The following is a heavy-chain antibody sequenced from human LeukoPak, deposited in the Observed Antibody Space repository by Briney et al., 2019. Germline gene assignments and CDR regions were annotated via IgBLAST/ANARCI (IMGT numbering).Heavy chain of an antibody. Sequence: ASGKVSCKVSGYTLTELSMDCVRQTPGRGLEWRGGFDAEDGETIYAQKFQGRVTVTQDTSTDTAYMELSSLRSEDTAVYYCATDVAGQQQLVRGWYYFDYWGQGTLVTVSS. CDR3: ATDVAGQQQLVRGWYYFDY. CDR1: GYTLTELS. CDR2: FDAEDGET. J-gene: IGHJ4*02. D-gene: IGHD6-13*01. V-gene: IGHV1-24*01.